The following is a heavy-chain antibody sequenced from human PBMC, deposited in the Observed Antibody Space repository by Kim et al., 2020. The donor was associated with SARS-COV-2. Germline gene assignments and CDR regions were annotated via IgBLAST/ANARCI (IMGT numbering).Heavy chain of an antibody. CDR3: ARRFYGGNSEYFDY. D-gene: IGHD4-17*01. V-gene: IGHV1-8*01. CDR2: MNPNSGNT. Sequence: ASVKVSCKASGYTFTSYDINWVRQATGQGLEWMGWMNPNSGNTGYAQKFQGRVTMTRNTSISTAYMELSSLRSEDTAVYYCARRFYGGNSEYFDYWGQGTLVTVSS. J-gene: IGHJ4*02. CDR1: GYTFTSYD.